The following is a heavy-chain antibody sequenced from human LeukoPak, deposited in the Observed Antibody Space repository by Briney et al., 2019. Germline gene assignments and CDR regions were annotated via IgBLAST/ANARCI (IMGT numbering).Heavy chain of an antibody. CDR2: ISPSTDNT. Sequence: ASVKVSCKASGYNFISYYLHWVRQAPRQGLQWIGIISPSTDNTGYAQKFQGRVIMTRDTSTSTVYMELSSLRSEDTAVYYCARGTTTSVFLRGDYWGQGTLVTVSS. V-gene: IGHV1-46*01. CDR1: GYNFISYY. J-gene: IGHJ4*02. D-gene: IGHD1-7*01. CDR3: ARGTTTSVFLRGDY.